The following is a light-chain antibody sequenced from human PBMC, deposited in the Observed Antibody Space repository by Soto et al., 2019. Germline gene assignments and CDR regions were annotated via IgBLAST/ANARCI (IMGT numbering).Light chain of an antibody. J-gene: IGKJ1*01. CDR1: QTIRYS. Sequence: DIQMTQSPSSLSASVGDRVTITCRASQTIRYSLNWYQQKPGKAPKVLIYDASTLQSGVPPRFSGSGSGTDFALTISSLQPEDFATYYCHQSAGSRRWTFGQGTRVEAK. V-gene: IGKV1-39*01. CDR2: DAS. CDR3: HQSAGSRRWT.